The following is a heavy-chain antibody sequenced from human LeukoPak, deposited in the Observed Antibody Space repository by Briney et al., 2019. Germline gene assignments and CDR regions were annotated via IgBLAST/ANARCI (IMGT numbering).Heavy chain of an antibody. D-gene: IGHD6-19*01. Sequence: GGSLRLSCAASGFTFSSYGMHWVRQAPGKGLEWVAVIWYDGSNKYYADSVKGRFTISRDNSKNTLYPQMNSLRAEDTAVYYCAKVQAYSSGWYEYFQHWGQGTLVTVSS. CDR1: GFTFSSYG. J-gene: IGHJ1*01. CDR3: AKVQAYSSGWYEYFQH. CDR2: IWYDGSNK. V-gene: IGHV3-33*06.